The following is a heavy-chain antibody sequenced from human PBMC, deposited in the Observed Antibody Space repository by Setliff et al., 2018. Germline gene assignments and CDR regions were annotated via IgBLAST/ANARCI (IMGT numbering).Heavy chain of an antibody. CDR3: ARGIGGYCSSMSCSNESWP. CDR2: INHSGST. Sequence: TLSLTCAVYSGSFSGYFWSWIRQPPGKGLEWIGEINHSGSTNYNPSLKSRVTISVDTSKNQFSLKLSSVTAADTAVYYCARGIGGYCSSMSCSNESWPWGQGALVTVSS. V-gene: IGHV4-34*01. D-gene: IGHD2-2*01. J-gene: IGHJ5*02. CDR1: SGSFSGYF.